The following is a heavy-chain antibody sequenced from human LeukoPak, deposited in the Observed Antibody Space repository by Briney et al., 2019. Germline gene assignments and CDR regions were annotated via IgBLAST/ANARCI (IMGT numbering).Heavy chain of an antibody. CDR3: ARAPDYYGSGTYFDY. CDR2: ISYDGSNK. Sequence: TGGSLRLSCAASGLTFSSYAMHWVRQAPGKGLEWVAVISYDGSNKYYADSVKGRFTISRDNSKNTLYLQMNSLRAEDTAVYYCARAPDYYGSGTYFDYWGQGTLVTVSS. CDR1: GLTFSSYA. D-gene: IGHD3-10*01. J-gene: IGHJ4*02. V-gene: IGHV3-30-3*01.